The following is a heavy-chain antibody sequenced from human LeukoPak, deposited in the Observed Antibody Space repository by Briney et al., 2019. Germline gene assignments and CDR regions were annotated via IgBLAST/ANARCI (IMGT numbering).Heavy chain of an antibody. CDR1: GYTFTSYS. V-gene: IGHV1-18*01. D-gene: IGHD6-13*01. CDR3: AREHSSSWSYYYYGMDV. CDR2: ISAYNGNT. Sequence: ASVKVSCKASGYTFTSYSINWVRQAPGQGLEWMGWISAYNGNTNYAQKLQGRVTMTTDTSTSTAYMELRSLRSDDTAVYYCAREHSSSWSYYYYGMDVWGQGTTVSVPS. J-gene: IGHJ6*02.